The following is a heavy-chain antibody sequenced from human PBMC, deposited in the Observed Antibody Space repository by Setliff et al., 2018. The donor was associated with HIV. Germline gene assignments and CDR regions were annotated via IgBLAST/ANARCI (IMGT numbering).Heavy chain of an antibody. J-gene: IGHJ5*02. D-gene: IGHD1-7*01. CDR1: GGSISSSSYC. CDR2: IYYSGSTS. CDR3: ARQGGQFNWNYVGPFDP. Sequence: SETLSLTCSVSGGSISSSSYCWGWIRQPPGKGLEWIGSIYYSGSTSYYNPSLKSRVTISIDTSKNQFSLNLNSVTAADTALYFCARQGGQFNWNYVGPFDPWGQGTLVTVSS. V-gene: IGHV4-39*01.